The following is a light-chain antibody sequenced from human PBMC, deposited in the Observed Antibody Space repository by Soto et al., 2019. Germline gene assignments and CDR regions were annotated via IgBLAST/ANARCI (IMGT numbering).Light chain of an antibody. J-gene: IGKJ1*01. V-gene: IGKV3-15*01. Sequence: EIMMMQKPATLSVSPEGRATRSRRASQSVSSNLAWYQQKPGQAPRLLIYGASTRATGIPARFSGSGSGTELTLTVSRLQSEDFAVYSCHQYNNWAPWTFGQGTKVDI. CDR3: HQYNNWAPWT. CDR1: QSVSSN. CDR2: GAS.